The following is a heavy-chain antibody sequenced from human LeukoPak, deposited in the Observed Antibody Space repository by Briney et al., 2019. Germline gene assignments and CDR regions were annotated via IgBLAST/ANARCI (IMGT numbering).Heavy chain of an antibody. Sequence: SETLSLTSTVSGGSISGYYWSWIPQPPGKGLEWIGYIYYSVTTNYNPSLKSRATISVDTSKNQFSLKLSSVTGADTAVYYCAREVYMVRGVISDYWGQGTLVTVSS. CDR2: IYYSVTT. CDR1: GGSISGYY. V-gene: IGHV4-59*01. CDR3: AREVYMVRGVISDY. D-gene: IGHD3-10*01. J-gene: IGHJ4*02.